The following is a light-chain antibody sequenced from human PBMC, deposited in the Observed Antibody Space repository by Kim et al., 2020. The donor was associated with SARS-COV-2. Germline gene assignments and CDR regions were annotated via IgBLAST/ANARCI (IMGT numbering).Light chain of an antibody. J-gene: IGKJ4*01. V-gene: IGKV3-11*01. CDR3: HQRLDWPLT. Sequence: LSTGDRATLSCRASQSISTYLVWYQQKPGQATRLRIYDASNRATGIPARFSGSGSGTDFTLTISSLEPEDFAVYYCHQRLDWPLTFGGGTKVDIK. CDR2: DAS. CDR1: QSISTY.